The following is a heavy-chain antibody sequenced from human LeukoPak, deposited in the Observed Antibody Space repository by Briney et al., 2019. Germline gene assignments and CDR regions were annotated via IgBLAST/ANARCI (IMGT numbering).Heavy chain of an antibody. CDR2: IYYSGST. Sequence: KPSETLSLTCTVSGGSISSSSYYWGWIRQPPGKGLEWIGYIYYSGSTYYNPSLKSRVTISVDTSKNQFSLKLSSVTAADTAVYYCARDRFWGRGRDYYYYYMDVWGKGTTVTVSS. J-gene: IGHJ6*03. CDR1: GGSISSSSYY. CDR3: ARDRFWGRGRDYYYYYMDV. D-gene: IGHD3-16*01. V-gene: IGHV4-31*03.